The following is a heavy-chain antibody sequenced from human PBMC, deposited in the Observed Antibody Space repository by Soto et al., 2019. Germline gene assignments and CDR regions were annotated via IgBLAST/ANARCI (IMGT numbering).Heavy chain of an antibody. CDR1: GDSVSSNSVV. CDR3: ARGAFIVSPCTSFDY. J-gene: IGHJ4*02. CDR2: TYYRSKWYY. D-gene: IGHD3-16*02. Sequence: LSQTLSLTCAISGDSVSSNSVVWNWIRQSPSRGLEWLGRTYYRSKWYYEYAESVKSRIAINPDTSKNQFSLQLNSVTPEDTAVYYFARGAFIVSPCTSFDYCGQGTPVTVSS. V-gene: IGHV6-1*01.